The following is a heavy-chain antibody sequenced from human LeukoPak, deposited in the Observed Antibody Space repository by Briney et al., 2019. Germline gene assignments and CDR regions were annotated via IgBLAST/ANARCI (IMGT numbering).Heavy chain of an antibody. J-gene: IGHJ1*01. CDR1: GLTFSNSW. D-gene: IGHD3-10*01. Sequence: GGSLRLSCAASGLTFSNSWMHWVRQAPGKGLVWVSRINNDGSSTTYAGSVKGRFTISRDNAKNTLFLQMNSLRVEDTAIYYCARVSGLGKNEHYQLWGQGTLVTVPS. V-gene: IGHV3-74*01. CDR3: ARVSGLGKNEHYQL. CDR2: INNDGSST.